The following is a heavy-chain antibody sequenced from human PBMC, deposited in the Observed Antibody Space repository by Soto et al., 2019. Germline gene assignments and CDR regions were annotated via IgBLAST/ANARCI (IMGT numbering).Heavy chain of an antibody. CDR3: ARDGQQLVSEFDY. Sequence: ASVNVSCKASGYTFTSYYMHWVRQAPGQGLEWMGIINPSVGSTSYAQKFQGRVTMTRDTSTSTVYMELSSLRSEDTAVYYCARDGQQLVSEFDYWGQGTLVTVSS. V-gene: IGHV1-46*01. J-gene: IGHJ4*02. CDR2: INPSVGST. D-gene: IGHD6-13*01. CDR1: GYTFTSYY.